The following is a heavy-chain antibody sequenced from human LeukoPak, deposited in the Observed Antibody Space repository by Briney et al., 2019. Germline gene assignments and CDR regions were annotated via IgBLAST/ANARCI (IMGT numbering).Heavy chain of an antibody. CDR2: IIGSGGST. D-gene: IGHD3-22*01. Sequence: GGSLRLSCAASGFTFSSYAPSWVRKPPGKGWEWVSAIIGSGGSTYYADSVKGWFTISRDNSKNTLYLQMNSLRAEDTAVYYCAMDIDYYDSSGYSNWFDPWGQGTLVTVSS. CDR3: AMDIDYYDSSGYSNWFDP. J-gene: IGHJ5*02. CDR1: GFTFSSYA. V-gene: IGHV3-23*01.